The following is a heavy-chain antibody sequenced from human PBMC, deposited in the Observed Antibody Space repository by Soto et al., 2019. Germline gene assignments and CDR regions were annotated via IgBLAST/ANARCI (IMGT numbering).Heavy chain of an antibody. CDR1: GVSLSTSGVG. V-gene: IGHV2-5*02. CDR3: ALSLIPNCGSRVAFDN. CDR2: IYWDDDK. Sequence: QITLKESGPTLVKPTQTLTLTCTFSGVSLSTSGVGVGWIRQPPGKALEWLALIYWDDDKRYSPSLKSRLTITKDTSKIQVVITMTNMDPVNTATYYCALSLIPNCGSRVAFDNWGQASLLTVSS. D-gene: IGHD7-27*01. J-gene: IGHJ4*02.